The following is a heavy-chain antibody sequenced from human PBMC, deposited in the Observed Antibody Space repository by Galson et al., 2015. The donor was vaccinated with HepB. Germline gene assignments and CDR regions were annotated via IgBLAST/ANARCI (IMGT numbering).Heavy chain of an antibody. D-gene: IGHD4-17*01. J-gene: IGHJ4*02. CDR3: TRLSEPTVTTSLDY. V-gene: IGHV3-73*01. CDR1: GFTFSDSG. Sequence: SLRLSCAASGFTFSDSGIHWVRQASGKGLEWVGRIRSKGINYATAYAASVKGRFTISRDDSKNMAYLQMNSLKTEDTAVYYCTRLSEPTVTTSLDYWGQGTLVTVSS. CDR2: IRSKGINYAT.